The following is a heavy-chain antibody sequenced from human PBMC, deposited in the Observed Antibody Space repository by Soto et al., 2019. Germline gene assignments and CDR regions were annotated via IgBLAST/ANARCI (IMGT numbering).Heavy chain of an antibody. V-gene: IGHV1-46*01. Sequence: GASVKVSCKASGYTFTSYYMHWVRQAPGQGLEWMGIINPSGGSTSYAQKFQGRVTMTRDTSTSTVYMELSSLRSEDTAVYYCASFGGCSGFTAFGMDVWGQGTTVTVSS. CDR2: INPSGGST. D-gene: IGHD6-19*01. CDR3: ASFGGCSGFTAFGMDV. J-gene: IGHJ6*02. CDR1: GYTFTSYY.